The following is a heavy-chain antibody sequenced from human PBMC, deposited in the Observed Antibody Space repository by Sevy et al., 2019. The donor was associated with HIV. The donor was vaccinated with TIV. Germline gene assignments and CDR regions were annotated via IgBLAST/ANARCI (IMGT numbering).Heavy chain of an antibody. V-gene: IGHV4-59*01. Sequence: SETLSLTCTVSGGSISSFYWSWIRQPPGKGLEWIGYISYNGNTNYNSSLKSRVTISIDTSKNQFSLKLSSVTTADTAVYYCVKVAYCGGDCYPTNRFDPWGQGTLVTVSS. J-gene: IGHJ5*02. CDR1: GGSISSFY. CDR3: VKVAYCGGDCYPTNRFDP. D-gene: IGHD2-21*02. CDR2: ISYNGNT.